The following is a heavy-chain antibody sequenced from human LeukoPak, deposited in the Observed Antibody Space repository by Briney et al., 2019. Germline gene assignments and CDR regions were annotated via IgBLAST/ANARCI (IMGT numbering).Heavy chain of an antibody. CDR3: ARPGIAVAGTGAFDI. CDR1: GASISDFY. V-gene: IGHV4-59*08. D-gene: IGHD6-19*01. J-gene: IGHJ3*02. CDR2: MLYSGST. Sequence: SETLSLTCTVSGASISDFYWSWIRQAPGQGLEWIGYMLYSGSTNQKPSLRSRVTISVDTSKNQFSLKLSSVTAADTAVYYCARPGIAVAGTGAFDIWGQGTMVTVSS.